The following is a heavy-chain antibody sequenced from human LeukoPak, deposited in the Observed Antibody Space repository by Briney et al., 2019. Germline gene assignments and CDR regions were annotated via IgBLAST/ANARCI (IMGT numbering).Heavy chain of an antibody. D-gene: IGHD6-19*01. Sequence: GASVKVSCKASGGTFSSYAINWVRQATGQGLEWMGWMNPNSGNTGYAQKFQGRVTMTRNTSISTAYMELSSLRSEDTAVYYCARGPFSSGWYVEGPGFFDIWGQGTMVTVSS. CDR1: GGTFSSYA. CDR3: ARGPFSSGWYVEGPGFFDI. CDR2: MNPNSGNT. J-gene: IGHJ3*02. V-gene: IGHV1-8*02.